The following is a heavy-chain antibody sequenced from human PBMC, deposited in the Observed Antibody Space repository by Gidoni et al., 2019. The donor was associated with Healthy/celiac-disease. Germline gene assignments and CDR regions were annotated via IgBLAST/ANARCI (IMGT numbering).Heavy chain of an antibody. J-gene: IGHJ4*02. CDR1: GFPFSSYA. D-gene: IGHD4-17*01. V-gene: IGHV3-30-3*01. Sequence: QVQLVESGGGVVQPGSSLRLSCAASGFPFSSYAMHWVRQAPGKGLEWVAVISYDGSNKYYADSVKGRFTISRDNSKNTLYLQMNSLRAEDTAVYYCATLEVPDYGDYVFDYWGQGTLVTVSS. CDR3: ATLEVPDYGDYVFDY. CDR2: ISYDGSNK.